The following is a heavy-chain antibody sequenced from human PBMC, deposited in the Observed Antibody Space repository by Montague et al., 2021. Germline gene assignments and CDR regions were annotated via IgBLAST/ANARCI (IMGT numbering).Heavy chain of an antibody. CDR1: GFTFSNYG. CDR3: ARSSRLKGMDV. V-gene: IGHV3-21*01. CDR2: IGSSSSYI. Sequence: SLRLSCAASGFTFSNYGMNWVRQAPGKGLEWVSCIGSSSSYISYADSVKGRFTISRDNAKNSLYLQMSSLRAEDTAVYYCARSSRLKGMDVWGQGTTVTVSS. J-gene: IGHJ6*02.